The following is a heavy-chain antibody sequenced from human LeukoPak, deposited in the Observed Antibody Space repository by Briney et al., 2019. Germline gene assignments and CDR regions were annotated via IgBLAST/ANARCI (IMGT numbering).Heavy chain of an antibody. CDR2: ISGSGGST. CDR3: AKGFGSWYYYDMDV. CDR1: GFTFSSYA. D-gene: IGHD6-13*01. J-gene: IGHJ6*03. Sequence: TGGSLRLSRAASGFTFSSYAMIWVRRAPGKGLEWVSAISGSGGSTYYADSVKGRFTISRDNSKNTLYLQMNSLRAEDTTVYYCAKGFGSWYYYDMDVWGEGTTVTVSS. V-gene: IGHV3-23*01.